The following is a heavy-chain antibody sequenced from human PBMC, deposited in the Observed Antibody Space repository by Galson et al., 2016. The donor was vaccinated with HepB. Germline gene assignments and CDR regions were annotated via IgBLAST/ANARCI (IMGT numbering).Heavy chain of an antibody. D-gene: IGHD1-1*01. CDR3: ARDVNNWTGDRRLFDL. CDR1: NFMFSDYP. V-gene: IGHV3-11*01. Sequence: SLRLSCAASNFMFSDYPMSWIRQAPGKGLEWLSYISSDGTVIYYADSVKGRFSISRDDAKHSLHLQMNSLRAEDTAIYYCARDVNNWTGDRRLFDLWGQGTLVAVSS. J-gene: IGHJ4*02. CDR2: ISSDGTVI.